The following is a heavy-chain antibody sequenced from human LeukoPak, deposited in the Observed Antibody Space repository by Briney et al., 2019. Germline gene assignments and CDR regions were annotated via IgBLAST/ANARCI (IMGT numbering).Heavy chain of an antibody. CDR2: IYYSGSS. V-gene: IGHV4-30-4*07. J-gene: IGHJ5*02. CDR3: ARVHCYNFVRMNWFDP. CDR1: GGSISSGGYS. Sequence: SETLSLTCAASGGSISSGGYSWSWIRQPPGKGLEWIGYIYYSGSSYYNLFLKSRVTISVDTSKNQFSLKLSSVTAADTAVYYCARVHCYNFVRMNWFDPWGEGTLVTVSS. D-gene: IGHD5-24*01.